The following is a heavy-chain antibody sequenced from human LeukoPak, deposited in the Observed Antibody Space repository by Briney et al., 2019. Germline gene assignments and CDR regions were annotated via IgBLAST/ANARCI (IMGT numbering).Heavy chain of an antibody. J-gene: IGHJ4*02. D-gene: IGHD6-6*01. CDR2: INHSGST. V-gene: IGHV4-34*01. Sequence: SETLSLTCAVYGGSFSGYYWSWIRQPPGKGLEWIGEINHSGSTNYNPSLKSRVTISVDTSKNQFSLKLSSVTAADTAVYYCARIKAYTGRYSGSSPGFDYWGQGTLVTVSS. CDR1: GGSFSGYY. CDR3: ARIKAYTGRYSGSSPGFDY.